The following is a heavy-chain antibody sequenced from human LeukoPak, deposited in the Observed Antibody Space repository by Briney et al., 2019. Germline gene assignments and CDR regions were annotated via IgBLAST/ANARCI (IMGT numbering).Heavy chain of an antibody. J-gene: IGHJ2*01. D-gene: IGHD5-12*01. CDR1: GGSISSYY. V-gene: IGHV4-4*07. CDR2: IYPSGST. Sequence: SETLSLTCTVSGGSISSYYWSWIRQPAGKGLEWIGRIYPSGSTNYNPSLKSRVTISVDTSKNQFSLKLSSVTAADTAVYYCAIDPVLRNFWYFDLWGRGTLFTVSS. CDR3: AIDPVLRNFWYFDL.